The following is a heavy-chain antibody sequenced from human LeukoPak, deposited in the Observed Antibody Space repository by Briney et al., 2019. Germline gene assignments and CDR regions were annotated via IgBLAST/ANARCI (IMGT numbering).Heavy chain of an antibody. Sequence: SQTLSLTCAISGDSLSSNNAAWNWIRQSPSRGLQCLGRTYFRSKWYTDYAVSLKSRITINPDASKNQFSLQLNSVTPEDTAVYYCARDRHFPYYFDYWGQGTLVTVSS. D-gene: IGHD2/OR15-2a*01. CDR3: ARDRHFPYYFDY. V-gene: IGHV6-1*01. CDR1: GDSLSSNNAA. J-gene: IGHJ4*02. CDR2: TYFRSKWYT.